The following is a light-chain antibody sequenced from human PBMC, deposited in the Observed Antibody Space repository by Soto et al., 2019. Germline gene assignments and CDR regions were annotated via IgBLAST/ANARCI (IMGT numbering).Light chain of an antibody. CDR3: AVWDDSLSGYV. V-gene: IGLV1-47*01. CDR1: SSNIGINY. J-gene: IGLJ1*01. Sequence: QSVLTQPPSASGTPGQRVTISCSGSSSNIGINYVYWYQQLPGTAPKLLIYKNNQRPSGVPDRFSGPKSGTSASLAISGLRSEDEADYYCAVWDDSLSGYVFGVGTKVTVL. CDR2: KNN.